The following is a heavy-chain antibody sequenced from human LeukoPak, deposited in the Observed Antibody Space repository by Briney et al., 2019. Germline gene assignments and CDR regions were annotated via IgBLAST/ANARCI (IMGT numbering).Heavy chain of an antibody. Sequence: GGSLRLSCAASRFTFDDYAMHWVRQAPGKGLEWVSLISWDGGSTYYADSVKGRFTISRDNSKNSLYLQMNSLRAEDTAVYYCARDPVADRYQLLWGLDYWGQGTLVTVSS. CDR3: ARDPVADRYQLLWGLDY. CDR1: RFTFDDYA. D-gene: IGHD2-2*01. CDR2: ISWDGGST. J-gene: IGHJ4*02. V-gene: IGHV3-43D*03.